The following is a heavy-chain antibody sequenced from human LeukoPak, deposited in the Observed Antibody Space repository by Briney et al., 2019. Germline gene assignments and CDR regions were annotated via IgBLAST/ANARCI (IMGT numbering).Heavy chain of an antibody. CDR1: GYTFTSYD. CDR2: IIPLFGTV. J-gene: IGHJ4*02. D-gene: IGHD4-11*01. Sequence: ASVKVSCKASGYTFTSYDINWVRQVTGQGLEWMGGIIPLFGTVNYAQTFQGRVTITADESTSTVYLEVSSLRSEDTAVYYCARDRGTTGSFYFDYWGQGTLVTVSS. CDR3: ARDRGTTGSFYFDY. V-gene: IGHV1-69*13.